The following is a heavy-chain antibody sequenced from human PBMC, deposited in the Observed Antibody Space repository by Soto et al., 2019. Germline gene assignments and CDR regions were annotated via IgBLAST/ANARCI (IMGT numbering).Heavy chain of an antibody. V-gene: IGHV1-69*13. D-gene: IGHD3-10*01. CDR3: ARTVELHYYGSGSYYPGWFDP. CDR2: IIPIFGTA. J-gene: IGHJ5*02. Sequence: ASVKVSCKASGGTFSSYAISWVRQAPGQGLEWMGGIIPIFGTANYAQKFQGRVTITADESTSTAYMELSSLRSEDTAVYYCARTVELHYYGSGSYYPGWFDPWGQGTLVTSPQ. CDR1: GGTFSSYA.